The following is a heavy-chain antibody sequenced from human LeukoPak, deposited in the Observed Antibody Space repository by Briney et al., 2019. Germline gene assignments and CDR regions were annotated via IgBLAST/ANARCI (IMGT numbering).Heavy chain of an antibody. V-gene: IGHV3-21*01. CDR3: ARDFFDSSGHYYDAY. D-gene: IGHD6-19*01. J-gene: IGHJ4*02. CDR2: ISGSSDHI. Sequence: PGGSLRLSCVASGFTFSRYTMNWVRQAPGKGLEWVSAISGSSDHIHYADSMKGRFTISRDNAKNSLYLQMNNLTAEDTAVYYCARDFFDSSGHYYDAYWGQGTLVTVSS. CDR1: GFTFSRYT.